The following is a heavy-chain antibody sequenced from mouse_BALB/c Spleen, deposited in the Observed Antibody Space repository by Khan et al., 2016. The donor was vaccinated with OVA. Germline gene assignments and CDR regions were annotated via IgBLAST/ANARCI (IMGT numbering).Heavy chain of an antibody. V-gene: IGHV5-6*01. CDR1: GFTFSSYS. CDR3: ASHLTGSFAY. D-gene: IGHD4-1*01. J-gene: IGHJ3*01. CDR2: MSSGGDYT. Sequence: EVQGVESGGDLVKPGGSLKLSCAASGFTFSSYSMSWVRQIPDKRLEWVATMSSGGDYTYYPDSVKGRFTISRDNAKNTLYLQMSSLKSEDTAIYYCASHLTGSFAYWGQGTLVTVSA.